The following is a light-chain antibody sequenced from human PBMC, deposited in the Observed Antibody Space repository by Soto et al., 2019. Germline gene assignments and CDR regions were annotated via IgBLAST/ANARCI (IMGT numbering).Light chain of an antibody. CDR1: QSISSY. J-gene: IGKJ3*01. CDR3: QQSFRTPHT. Sequence: DIQMTQSPSSLSASVGDRVTITCRASQSISSYLDWYQQKPGKAPKLLIYAASSLQSGVPSRFSGSGSGTDFTLTISNLQPEDLATYYCQQSFRTPHTFGPGTKVDIK. CDR2: AAS. V-gene: IGKV1-39*01.